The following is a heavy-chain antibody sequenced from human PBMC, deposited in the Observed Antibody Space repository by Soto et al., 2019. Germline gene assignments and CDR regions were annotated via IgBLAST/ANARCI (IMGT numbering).Heavy chain of an antibody. D-gene: IGHD3-10*01. V-gene: IGHV1-2*02. CDR1: GYTFTGYY. J-gene: IGHJ6*02. CDR2: INPNSGGT. Sequence: QVQLVQSGAEVKKPGASVKVSCKASGYTFTGYYMHWVRQAPGQGLEWMGWINPNSGGTNYAQKFQGRVTMTRDTSISTAYMELSRLRSDDTAVYYCAKDFDRGVATLEAYYYYGMDVWGQGTTVTVSS. CDR3: AKDFDRGVATLEAYYYYGMDV.